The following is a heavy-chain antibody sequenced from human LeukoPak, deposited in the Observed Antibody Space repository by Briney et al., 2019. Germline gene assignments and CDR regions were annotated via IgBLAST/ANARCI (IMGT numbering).Heavy chain of an antibody. CDR1: GGSISSGDYY. J-gene: IGHJ4*02. D-gene: IGHD2-2*02. Sequence: PSETLSLTCTVSGGSISSGDYYWSWIRQPPGKGLEWIGYIYYSGSTYYNPSHKSRFTITAETAKNRFSLKLSSVTAADTAVYYCARTDCSSTSCYISFDYWGQGTLVTVSS. CDR2: IYYSGST. V-gene: IGHV4-30-4*08. CDR3: ARTDCSSTSCYISFDY.